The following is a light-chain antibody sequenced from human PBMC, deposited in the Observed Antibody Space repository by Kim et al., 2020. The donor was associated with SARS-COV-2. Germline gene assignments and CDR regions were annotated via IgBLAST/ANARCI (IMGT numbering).Light chain of an antibody. CDR2: DAS. J-gene: IGKJ1*01. V-gene: IGKV1-33*01. CDR3: QHYDNLPQPWT. CDR1: QDISNY. Sequence: DIQMTQSPSSLSASVGDRVTITCQASQDISNYLNWYQQKPGKAPKLLIYDASNLETGVPSRFSGSKSGTDFTFTISSLQPEDIATYFCQHYDNLPQPWTFGQGTKVDIK.